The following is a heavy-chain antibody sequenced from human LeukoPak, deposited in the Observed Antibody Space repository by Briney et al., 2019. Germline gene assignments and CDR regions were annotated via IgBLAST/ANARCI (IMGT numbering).Heavy chain of an antibody. CDR1: GGIFSNYA. V-gene: IGHV1-69*13. CDR3: ARDSSEFRSLIPH. Sequence: ASVTVSCTASGGIFSNYAISWVRQAPGQGLEWMGGIIPIFGTANYAEKFRGRVTITADETTSTAYMELSRLKSEDTAVYYCARDSSEFRSLIPHWGQGTLVTVSS. D-gene: IGHD2-21*01. J-gene: IGHJ1*01. CDR2: IIPIFGTA.